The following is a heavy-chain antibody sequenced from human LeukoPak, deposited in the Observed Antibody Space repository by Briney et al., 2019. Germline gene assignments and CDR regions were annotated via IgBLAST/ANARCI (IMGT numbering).Heavy chain of an antibody. CDR3: ATDTPGLDY. CDR2: IKEDGREK. J-gene: IGHJ4*02. CDR1: GFTFSSYW. V-gene: IGHV3-7*01. Sequence: PGGSLGLSCAASGFTFSSYWMSWVRQAPGKGLEWVANIKEDGREKYYVDSVKGRFTVSRDNAKNSLYLQMNSLRAEDTAVYYCATDTPGLDYWGQGTLVTVSS. D-gene: IGHD2-2*02.